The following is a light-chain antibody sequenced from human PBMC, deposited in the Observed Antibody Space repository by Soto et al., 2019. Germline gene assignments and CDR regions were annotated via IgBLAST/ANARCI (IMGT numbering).Light chain of an antibody. CDR2: SYN. Sequence: QSVLTQPPSASGTPGQRVTISCSGSSSNIGSNYVYWYQQLPGTAPRLLIYSYNERPSGVPDRFSGSKSGTSASLAISGLRSEDEADYYCAAWDDSMSGYVFGNGTKVNV. CDR3: AAWDDSMSGYV. J-gene: IGLJ1*01. V-gene: IGLV1-47*02. CDR1: SSNIGSNY.